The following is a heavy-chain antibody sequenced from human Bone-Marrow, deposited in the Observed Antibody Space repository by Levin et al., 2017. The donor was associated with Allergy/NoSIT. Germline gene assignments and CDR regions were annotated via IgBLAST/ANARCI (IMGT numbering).Heavy chain of an antibody. CDR2: IYYSGST. V-gene: IGHV4-59*01. CDR1: GGSISSYY. Sequence: PGGSLRLSCTVSGGSISSYYWSWIRQPPGKGLEWIGYIYYSGSTNYNPSLKSRVTISVDTSKNQFSLKLSSVTAADTAVYYCARALDSSGYFYFDYWGQGTLVTVSS. CDR3: ARALDSSGYFYFDY. J-gene: IGHJ4*02. D-gene: IGHD3-22*01.